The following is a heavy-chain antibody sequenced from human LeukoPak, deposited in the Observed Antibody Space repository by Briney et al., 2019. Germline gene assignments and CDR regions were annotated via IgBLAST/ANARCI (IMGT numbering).Heavy chain of an antibody. V-gene: IGHV3-23*01. D-gene: IGHD2-2*01. CDR2: INVSGGST. Sequence: GGSLRLSCAASGFTFSNYAMSWVRQAPGKGLEWVSGINVSGGSTFYADSVRGRFTISRDNSKNTLYLQMNSLRAEDAAVYYCAKDQYCTSTSCYVGYWGQGTLVTVSS. J-gene: IGHJ4*02. CDR3: AKDQYCTSTSCYVGY. CDR1: GFTFSNYA.